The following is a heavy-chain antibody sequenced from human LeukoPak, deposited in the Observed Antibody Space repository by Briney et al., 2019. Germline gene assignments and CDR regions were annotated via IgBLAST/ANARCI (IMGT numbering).Heavy chain of an antibody. Sequence: GASVKVSCKASGYTFTSLDINWVRQATGQGLEWMGWMNPKSGYTGSAQQFRGRVTFTRSTSISTAYMELSSLRSEDTAVYYCVRVDGSPDFWGQGTLITVSS. CDR3: VRVDGSPDF. CDR2: MNPKSGYT. V-gene: IGHV1-8*03. CDR1: GYTFTSLD. D-gene: IGHD3-22*01. J-gene: IGHJ4*02.